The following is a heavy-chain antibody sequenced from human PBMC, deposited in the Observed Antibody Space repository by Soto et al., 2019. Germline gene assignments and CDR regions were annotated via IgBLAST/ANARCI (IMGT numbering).Heavy chain of an antibody. CDR2: ISGTGSTI. V-gene: IGHV3-11*01. CDR1: GFTFSDYY. D-gene: IGHD3-22*01. CDR3: ARGVARNYHDNRGHPCCGMDV. Sequence: GWSLRLSCAASGFTFSDYYMSWIRQAPGKGLEWVSYISGTGSTIYYADSVRGRFTISRDNAKNSLYLQMNSLRADDTAVYFCARGVARNYHDNRGHPCCGMDVGGPGATGTVS. J-gene: IGHJ6*02.